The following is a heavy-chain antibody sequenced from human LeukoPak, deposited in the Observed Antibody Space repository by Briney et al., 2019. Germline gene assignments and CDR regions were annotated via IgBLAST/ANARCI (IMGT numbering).Heavy chain of an antibody. V-gene: IGHV3-30*18. J-gene: IGHJ4*02. D-gene: IGHD3-10*01. CDR3: AKGVRGVIAYYFDY. CDR2: IASDGSDK. CDR1: GFTFSNYV. Sequence: PGGSLRLSCAASGFTFSNYVMHWVRQAPGKGLEWVAVIASDGSDKDHADSAKGRFTMSRDNSKKQLYLQMNSLRVEDTAVFYCAKGVRGVIAYYFDYWGQGTLVTASS.